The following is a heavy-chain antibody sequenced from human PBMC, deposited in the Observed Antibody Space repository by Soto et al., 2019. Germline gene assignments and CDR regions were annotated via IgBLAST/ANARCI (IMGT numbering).Heavy chain of an antibody. CDR1: GYTFTSYY. V-gene: IGHV1-46*01. Sequence: ASVKVSCKASGYTFTSYYMHWVRQAPGQGLEWMGIINPSGGSTSYARKFQGRVTMTRDTSTSTVYMELSSLRSEDTAVYYCARRISSGYSDYWGQGTLVTVSS. J-gene: IGHJ4*02. CDR3: ARRISSGYSDY. D-gene: IGHD3-22*01. CDR2: INPSGGST.